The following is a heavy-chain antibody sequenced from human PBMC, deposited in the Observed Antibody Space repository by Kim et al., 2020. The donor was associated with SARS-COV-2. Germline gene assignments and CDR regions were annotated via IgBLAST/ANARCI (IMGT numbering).Heavy chain of an antibody. Sequence: VKGRFTISRDESKNTLYLQMNSLKTEDTAVYYCTTEVYCTNGVCYGYFDYWGQGTLVTVSS. J-gene: IGHJ4*02. CDR3: TTEVYCTNGVCYGYFDY. V-gene: IGHV3-15*01. D-gene: IGHD2-8*01.